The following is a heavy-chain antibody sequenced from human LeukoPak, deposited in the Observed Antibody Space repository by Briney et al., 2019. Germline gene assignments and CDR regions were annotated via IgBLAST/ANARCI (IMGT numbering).Heavy chain of an antibody. Sequence: SVKVSCKASGGTFSSYAISWVRQAPGQGLEWMGGIIPILGTANYAQKFQGRVTLTADESTSTAYMELSSLRSEDTAVYYCARVPPPPGTAADYYYYMDVWGKGTTVTVSS. CDR2: IIPILGTA. D-gene: IGHD1-7*01. CDR3: ARVPPPPGTAADYYYYMDV. V-gene: IGHV1-69*13. CDR1: GGTFSSYA. J-gene: IGHJ6*03.